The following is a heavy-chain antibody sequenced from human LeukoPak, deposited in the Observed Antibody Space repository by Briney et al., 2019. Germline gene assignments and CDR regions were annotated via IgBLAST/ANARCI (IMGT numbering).Heavy chain of an antibody. Sequence: GGSLRLSCAASGFTFSSYGMSWVRQAPGKGLEWVSGISGSGASAYYADSVKGRFTISRDNSKNTLYLQMNSLRAEDTAVYYCAKDLTGYCSSTNCPRQKFDPWGQGTLVTVSS. J-gene: IGHJ5*02. CDR3: AKDLTGYCSSTNCPRQKFDP. CDR1: GFTFSSYG. V-gene: IGHV3-23*01. D-gene: IGHD2-2*01. CDR2: ISGSGASA.